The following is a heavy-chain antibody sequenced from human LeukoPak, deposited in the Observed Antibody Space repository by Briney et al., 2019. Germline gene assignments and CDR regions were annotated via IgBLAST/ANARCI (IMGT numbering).Heavy chain of an antibody. Sequence: PGGSLRLSCAASGFTFNASPFHWVRQAPGKGLEWVAIISYDGTNKYYANSVKGRFTISRDNSKNTLYLQMNSLRAEDTAVYYCARDLGGNDFYEHYFDYWGQGTLVTVSS. D-gene: IGHD4-23*01. CDR2: ISYDGTNK. J-gene: IGHJ4*02. CDR3: ARDLGGNDFYEHYFDY. CDR1: GFTFNASP. V-gene: IGHV3-30-3*01.